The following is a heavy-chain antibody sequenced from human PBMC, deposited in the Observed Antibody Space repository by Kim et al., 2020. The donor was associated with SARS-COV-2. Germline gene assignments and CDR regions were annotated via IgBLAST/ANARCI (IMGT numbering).Heavy chain of an antibody. D-gene: IGHD6-19*01. CDR2: ISSNGGST. CDR3: VKDSDSSGWYTLGDY. CDR1: GFTFSSYA. V-gene: IGHV3-64D*09. J-gene: IGHJ4*02. Sequence: GGSLRLSCSASGFTFSSYAMHWVRQAPGKGLEYVSAISSNGGSTYYADSVKGRFTISRDNSKNTLYLQMSSLRAEDTAVYYCVKDSDSSGWYTLGDYWGQGTLVTVSS.